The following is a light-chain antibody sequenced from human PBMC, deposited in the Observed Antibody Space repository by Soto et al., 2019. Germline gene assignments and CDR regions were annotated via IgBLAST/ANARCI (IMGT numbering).Light chain of an antibody. V-gene: IGKV3-20*01. CDR3: QQYGTSPCT. Sequence: EIVLTQSPGTLSLSPGERATLSCRASQSVGSNYLAWYQQKPGQAPRVLIFAASSRATGIPDRFSGSGSGSDFTLTISRLEPEDFSVYYCQQYGTSPCTFGQGTNVEIK. CDR1: QSVGSNY. J-gene: IGKJ1*01. CDR2: AAS.